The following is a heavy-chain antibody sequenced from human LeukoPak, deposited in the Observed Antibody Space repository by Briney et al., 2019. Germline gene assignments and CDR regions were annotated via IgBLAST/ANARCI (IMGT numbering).Heavy chain of an antibody. J-gene: IGHJ4*02. CDR3: ARPHTAMVYHFDY. D-gene: IGHD5-18*01. CDR2: INPSGGST. Sequence: ASVRVSCTASGYTFTSYYMHWVRQAPGQGLEWMGIINPSGGSTSYAQKFQGRVTMTRDTSTSTVYMELSSLRSEDTAVYYCARPHTAMVYHFDYWGQGTLVTVSS. V-gene: IGHV1-46*01. CDR1: GYTFTSYY.